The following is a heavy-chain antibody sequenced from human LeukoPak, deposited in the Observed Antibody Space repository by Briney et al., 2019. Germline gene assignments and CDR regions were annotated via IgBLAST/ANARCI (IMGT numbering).Heavy chain of an antibody. J-gene: IGHJ4*02. CDR3: ATRVLHLGELTA. D-gene: IGHD3-16*01. CDR1: GYTLTELS. Sequence: ASVKVSCKVSGYTLTELSMHWVRQALGKGLEWMGGFDPEDGETIYAQKFQGRVTMTEDTSTDTAYMELSSLRSEDTAVYYCATRVLHLGELTAWGQGTLVTVSS. CDR2: FDPEDGET. V-gene: IGHV1-24*01.